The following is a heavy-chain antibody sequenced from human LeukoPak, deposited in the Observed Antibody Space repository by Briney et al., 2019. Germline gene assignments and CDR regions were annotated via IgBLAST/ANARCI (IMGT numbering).Heavy chain of an antibody. V-gene: IGHV4-59*12. J-gene: IGHJ5*02. CDR2: IYYSGST. Sequence: PSETLSLTCTVSGGSINSYYWSWIRQPPGKGLEWIGYIYYSGSTNYNPSLKSRVTISVDTSKNQFSLKLSSVTAADTAVYYCARGRRLVGYSSSWYSNWFDPWGQGTLVTVSS. CDR3: ARGRRLVGYSSSWYSNWFDP. D-gene: IGHD6-13*01. CDR1: GGSINSYY.